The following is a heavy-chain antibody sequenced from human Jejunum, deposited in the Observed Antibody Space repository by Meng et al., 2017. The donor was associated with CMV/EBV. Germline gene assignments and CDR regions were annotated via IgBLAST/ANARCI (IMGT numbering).Heavy chain of an antibody. CDR2: VKSEIDGATT. D-gene: IGHD2-21*01. CDR1: GFTFSNAW. J-gene: IGHJ4*02. V-gene: IGHV3-15*01. CDR3: TTGGVVGS. Sequence: CAASGFTFSNAWMNWVRQAPGKGLEWVGRVKSEIDGATTDYAAPVKGRFTISRDDSKNTVYMQLNSLKSEDTGVYYCTTGGVVGSWGQGTLVTVSS.